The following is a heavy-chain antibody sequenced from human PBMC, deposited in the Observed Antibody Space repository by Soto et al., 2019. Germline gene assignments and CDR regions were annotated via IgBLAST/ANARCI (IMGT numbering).Heavy chain of an antibody. CDR1: GVTFSSYA. D-gene: IGHD6-19*01. V-gene: IGHV3-30-3*01. CDR2: IPSDGSNK. CDR3: ARVLPSPAVARTRTEYYFDY. J-gene: IGHJ4*02. Sequence: GGSLRLSCAASGVTFSSYAMHWVRQAPGKALECLALIPSDGSNKSYAASVTGRFTISRDNSTNTLYLQMNSLRAEDTAVSYCARVLPSPAVARTRTEYYFDYWGQGT.